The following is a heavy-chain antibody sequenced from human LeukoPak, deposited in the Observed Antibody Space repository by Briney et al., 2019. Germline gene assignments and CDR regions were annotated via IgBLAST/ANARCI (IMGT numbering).Heavy chain of an antibody. CDR2: INGEGTSM. J-gene: IGHJ4*02. D-gene: IGHD6-19*01. CDR3: ARDGFSTGSHDY. V-gene: IGHV3-7*01. CDR1: GFTFTRNW. Sequence: PGGSLRLSFAASGFTFTRNWMSWVRQAPGKGLDGVANINGEGTSMHCVDSVKGRFTISRENTKTSVFLQMNSLRADDTAVYYCARDGFSTGSHDYWGQGTLVPVSS.